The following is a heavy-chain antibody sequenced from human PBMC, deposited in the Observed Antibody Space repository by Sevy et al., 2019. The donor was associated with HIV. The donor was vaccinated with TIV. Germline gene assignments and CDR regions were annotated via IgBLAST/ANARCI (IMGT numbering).Heavy chain of an antibody. J-gene: IGHJ6*02. V-gene: IGHV1-8*02. CDR2: MNTKTGNT. CDR1: GFNFASYD. Sequence: ASVKVSCKASGFNFASYDIYWVRQATGQGLERMGWMNTKTGNTGFAQKFQGRVTMTRNTSITTAYMELSNLRSEDTAVYYCARVSGWHLRYGMDVWGQRTTVTVSS. D-gene: IGHD6-19*01. CDR3: ARVSGWHLRYGMDV.